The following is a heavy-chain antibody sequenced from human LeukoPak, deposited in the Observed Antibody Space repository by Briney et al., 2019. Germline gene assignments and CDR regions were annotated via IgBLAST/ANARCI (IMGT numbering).Heavy chain of an antibody. CDR1: SVRDYY. Sequence: SVRDYYSSWIRQSPGKALDWIGYIYHTGSTSYGPSLKSRFTISADTSQNQISLKLSSVTAADTAVYYCASRKLGDDYWGQGTLVTVSS. CDR3: ASRKLGDDY. J-gene: IGHJ4*02. D-gene: IGHD7-27*01. CDR2: IYHTGST. V-gene: IGHV4-59*02.